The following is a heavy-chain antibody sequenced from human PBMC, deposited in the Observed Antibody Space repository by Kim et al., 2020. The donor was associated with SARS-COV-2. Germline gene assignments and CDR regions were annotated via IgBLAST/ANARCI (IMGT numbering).Heavy chain of an antibody. V-gene: IGHV3-11*04. D-gene: IGHD4-17*01. J-gene: IGHJ6*02. CDR3: ARDQTTVTTYYYYYGMDV. CDR2: ISSSGSTI. Sequence: GGSLRLSCAASGFTFSDYYMSWIRQAPGKGLEWVSYISSSGSTIYYADSVKGRFTISRDNAKNSLYLQMNSLRAEDTAVYYCARDQTTVTTYYYYYGMDVWGQGTTVTVSS. CDR1: GFTFSDYY.